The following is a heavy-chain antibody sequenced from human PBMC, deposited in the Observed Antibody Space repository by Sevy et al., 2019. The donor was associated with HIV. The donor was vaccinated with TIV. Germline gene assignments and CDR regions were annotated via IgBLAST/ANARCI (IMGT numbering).Heavy chain of an antibody. D-gene: IGHD3-22*01. V-gene: IGHV4-59*01. CDR2: IYYSGST. Sequence: SESLSLTCTVSGGSISSYYWSWIRQPPGKGLEWIGYIYYSGSTNYNPSLKSRVTISVDTSKNQYSLKLSSVTAADTTVYSYARGYYDSSGYYPDFDYWGQGTLVTVSS. J-gene: IGHJ4*02. CDR1: GGSISSYY. CDR3: ARGYYDSSGYYPDFDY.